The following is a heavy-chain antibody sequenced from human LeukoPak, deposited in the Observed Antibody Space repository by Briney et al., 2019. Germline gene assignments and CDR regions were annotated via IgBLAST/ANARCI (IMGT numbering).Heavy chain of an antibody. CDR2: INHSGST. CDR1: GGSFSGYY. V-gene: IGHV4-34*01. D-gene: IGHD6-19*01. Sequence: NPSETLSLTCAVYGGSFSGYYWSWIRQPPGKGLEWIGEINHSGSTNYNPSLKSRVTISVDTSKNQFSLKLSSVTAADTAVYYCARHAPVAAERNFDYWGQGTLVTVSS. CDR3: ARHAPVAAERNFDY. J-gene: IGHJ4*02.